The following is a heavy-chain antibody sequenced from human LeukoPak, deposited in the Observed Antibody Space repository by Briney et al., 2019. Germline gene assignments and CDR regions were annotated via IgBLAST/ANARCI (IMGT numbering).Heavy chain of an antibody. CDR2: IIPILGIA. J-gene: IGHJ4*02. V-gene: IGHV1-69*04. CDR1: GGTFSSYA. Sequence: SVKVSCKAFGGTFSSYAISWVRQAPGQGLEWMGRIIPILGIANYAQKFQGRVTITADKSTSTAYMELSSLRSEDTAVYYCARALEYYYDSSGYYPLKYWGQGTLVTVSS. CDR3: ARALEYYYDSSGYYPLKY. D-gene: IGHD3-22*01.